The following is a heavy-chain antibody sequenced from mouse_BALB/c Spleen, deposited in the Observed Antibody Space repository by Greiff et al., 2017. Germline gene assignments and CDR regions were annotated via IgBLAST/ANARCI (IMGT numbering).Heavy chain of an antibody. D-gene: IGHD2-14*01. Sequence: QVQLQQSGAELVKPGASVKLSCKASGYTFTSYYMHWVKQRPGQGLEWIGEINPSNGGTNFNEKFKSKATLTVDKSSSTAYMQLSSLTSEDSAVYYCARSRGVRAFFDYWGQGTTLTVSS. CDR3: ARSRGVRAFFDY. CDR1: GYTFTSYY. J-gene: IGHJ2*01. V-gene: IGHV1S81*02. CDR2: INPSNGGT.